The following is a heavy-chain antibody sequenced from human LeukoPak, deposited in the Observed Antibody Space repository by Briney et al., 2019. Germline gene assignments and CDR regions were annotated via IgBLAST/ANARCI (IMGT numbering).Heavy chain of an antibody. CDR2: INPSGGST. Sequence: ASVKVSCKASGYTFTSYYMHWVRPAPGQGLEWMGIINPSGGSTSYAQKFQGRVTMTRDTSTSTVYMELSSLRSEDTAVYYCARIAAAADGGFDPWGQGTLVTVSS. CDR3: ARIAAAADGGFDP. D-gene: IGHD6-13*01. J-gene: IGHJ5*02. CDR1: GYTFTSYY. V-gene: IGHV1-46*01.